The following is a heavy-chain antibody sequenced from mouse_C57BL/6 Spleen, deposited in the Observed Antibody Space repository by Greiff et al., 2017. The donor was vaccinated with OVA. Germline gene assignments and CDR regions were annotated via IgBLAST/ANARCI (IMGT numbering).Heavy chain of an antibody. CDR2: ISSGSSTI. CDR3: ARKVAEYWYCDV. Sequence: EVQRVESGGGLVKPGGSLKLSCAASGFTFSDYGMHWVRQAPEKGLEWVAYISSGSSTIYYADTVKGRFTISRDNAKNTLFLQMTSLRAEDTAMYYCARKVAEYWYCDVWGTGTTVTVSS. J-gene: IGHJ1*03. V-gene: IGHV5-17*01. D-gene: IGHD1-1*01. CDR1: GFTFSDYG.